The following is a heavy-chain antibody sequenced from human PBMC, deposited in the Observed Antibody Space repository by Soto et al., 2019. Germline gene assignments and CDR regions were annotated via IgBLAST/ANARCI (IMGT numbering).Heavy chain of an antibody. V-gene: IGHV1-69*04. CDR3: ARGGAVVVPGAVDRHNWFDP. CDR2: AIPILGMA. J-gene: IGHJ5*02. CDR1: GGTFRSYS. Sequence: SVKVSCKASGGTFRSYSFSWVRQAPGQGLEWMGRAIPILGMANYAQKFQGRVTITADKSTSTVYMELSSLRSEDTAVYYCARGGAVVVPGAVDRHNWFDPWGQGTLVTVSS. D-gene: IGHD2-2*01.